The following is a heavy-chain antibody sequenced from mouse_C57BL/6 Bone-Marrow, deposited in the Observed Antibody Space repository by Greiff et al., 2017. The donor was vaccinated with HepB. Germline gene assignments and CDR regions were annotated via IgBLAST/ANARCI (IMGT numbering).Heavy chain of an antibody. J-gene: IGHJ3*01. CDR1: GYSFTGYY. CDR2: INPSTGGT. D-gene: IGHD1-1*01. CDR3: ARDGSSLTWFAY. V-gene: IGHV1-42*01. Sequence: EVQLQQSGPELVKPGASVKISCKASGYSFTGYYMNWVKRSPEKSLEWIGEINPSTGGTTYNQKFKAKATLTVDKSSSTAYMQLKSLTSEDSAVYYCARDGSSLTWFAYWGQGTLVTVSA.